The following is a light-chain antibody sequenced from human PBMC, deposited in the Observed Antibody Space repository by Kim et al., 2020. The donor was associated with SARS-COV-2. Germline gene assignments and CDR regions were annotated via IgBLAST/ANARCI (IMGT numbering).Light chain of an antibody. CDR1: QSMSSW. V-gene: IGKV1-5*01. CDR2: DAS. Sequence: ASVGDRVTITSRARQSMSSWLAWYQQKPGKAPMILIYDASSLESGVPSRFCGSGSGTEFPLTISSLQPDEFATYYCQQYNSYSGTFGQGTKVDIK. CDR3: QQYNSYSGT. J-gene: IGKJ1*01.